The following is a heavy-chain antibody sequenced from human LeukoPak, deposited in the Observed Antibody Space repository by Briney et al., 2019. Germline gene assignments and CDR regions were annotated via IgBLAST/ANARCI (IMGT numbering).Heavy chain of an antibody. CDR2: ISYDGSNK. V-gene: IGHV3-30*03. Sequence: GGSLRLSCAASGFTFSSYWMNWARQAPGKGLEWVAVISYDGSNKYYADSVKGRFTISRDNSKNTLYLQMNSLRAEDTAVYYCARVAGAVAGTEDYWGQGTLVTVSS. J-gene: IGHJ4*02. CDR3: ARVAGAVAGTEDY. D-gene: IGHD6-19*01. CDR1: GFTFSSYW.